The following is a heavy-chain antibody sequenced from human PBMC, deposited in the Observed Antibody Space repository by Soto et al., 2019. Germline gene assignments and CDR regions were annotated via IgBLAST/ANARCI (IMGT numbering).Heavy chain of an antibody. V-gene: IGHV1-69*13. CDR1: GGSFSSYA. D-gene: IGHD2-15*01. CDR2: IIPIFGTA. J-gene: IGHJ6*02. Sequence: GASVKVSCKASGGSFSSYAISWVRQAPGQGLEWMGGIIPIFGTANYAQKFQGRVTITADESTSTAYMELSSLRSEDTAVYYCASPSEDIVVVVAATTDLYYYGMDVWGQGTTVTVSS. CDR3: ASPSEDIVVVVAATTDLYYYGMDV.